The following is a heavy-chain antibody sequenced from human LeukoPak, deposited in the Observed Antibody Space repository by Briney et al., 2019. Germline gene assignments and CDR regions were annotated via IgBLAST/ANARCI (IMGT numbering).Heavy chain of an antibody. CDR1: GYTFTNYG. Sequence: ASVKVSCKASGYTFTNYGMSWVRQAPGQGLEWMGWINTNTGNPTYAQGFTGRFVFSLDTSVSTAYLQISSLKAEDTAVYYCARDSSVAVHWGQGTLVTVSS. CDR2: INTNTGNP. D-gene: IGHD6-19*01. J-gene: IGHJ4*02. V-gene: IGHV7-4-1*02. CDR3: ARDSSVAVH.